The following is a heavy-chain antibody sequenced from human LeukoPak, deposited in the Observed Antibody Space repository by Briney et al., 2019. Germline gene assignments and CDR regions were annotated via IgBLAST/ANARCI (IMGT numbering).Heavy chain of an antibody. J-gene: IGHJ6*03. V-gene: IGHV4-4*07. CDR3: ARDVLWFGQLGAYYYYMDV. D-gene: IGHD3-10*01. CDR2: IYTSGST. Sequence: AESLSLSCTVSGVSISSDYRSWVRQPTGKGLEWIGRIYTSGSTNYNPSLKSRVTMSVDTSKNQFSLKLSSVTAADTAVYYCARDVLWFGQLGAYYYYMDVWGKGTTVTVSS. CDR1: GVSISSDY.